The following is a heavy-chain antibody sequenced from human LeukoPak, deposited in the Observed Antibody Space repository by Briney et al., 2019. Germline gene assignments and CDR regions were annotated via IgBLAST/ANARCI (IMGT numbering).Heavy chain of an antibody. V-gene: IGHV1-2*02. Sequence: ASVKVSCKASGYTFTGYYMHWVRQAPGQGLEWMGWINPNSGGTNYAQKFQGRVTMTRDTSISTAYMELSRLRSDDTAVYYCAALGYCSGGSCYEFDYWGQGTLVTVSS. J-gene: IGHJ4*02. CDR3: AALGYCSGGSCYEFDY. D-gene: IGHD2-15*01. CDR1: GYTFTGYY. CDR2: INPNSGGT.